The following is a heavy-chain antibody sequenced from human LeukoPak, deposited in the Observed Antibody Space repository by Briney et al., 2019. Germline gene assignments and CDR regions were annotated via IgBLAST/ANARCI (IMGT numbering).Heavy chain of an antibody. CDR1: GGTFINIA. CDR3: ATGMGYSYVLAY. Sequence: GASVKVSCKASGGTFINIAINWVRQAPGQGLEWMGRIIPMFGSPDYAQKFQGRVTITTDESMKTAYMEVSSLTSDDTAVYYCATGMGYSYVLAYWGQGALVTVSS. CDR2: IIPMFGSP. V-gene: IGHV1-69*05. D-gene: IGHD1-26*01. J-gene: IGHJ4*02.